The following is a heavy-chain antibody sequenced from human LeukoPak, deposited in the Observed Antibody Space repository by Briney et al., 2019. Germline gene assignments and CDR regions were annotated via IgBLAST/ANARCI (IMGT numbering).Heavy chain of an antibody. Sequence: ASVKVSCKAFGYTFTDYAIHWVRQAPGQRLEWMGWIITGSGETKCSEKFQGRVTMTRDTAANTVYMELSSLRSDDTAVYYCARDQVVGVPSWFDPWGQGTLVTVSS. D-gene: IGHD1-26*01. CDR3: ARDQVVGVPSWFDP. J-gene: IGHJ5*02. CDR2: IITGSGET. V-gene: IGHV1-3*04. CDR1: GYTFTDYA.